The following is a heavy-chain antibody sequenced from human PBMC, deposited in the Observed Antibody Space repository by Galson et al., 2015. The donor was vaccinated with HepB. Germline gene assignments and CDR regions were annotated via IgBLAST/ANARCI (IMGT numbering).Heavy chain of an antibody. V-gene: IGHV3-23*01. J-gene: IGHJ4*02. D-gene: IGHD1-1*01. CDR3: AREDWKLDY. CDR1: GFTFSSYA. CDR2: ISGSGFDT. Sequence: SLRLSCAASGFTFSSYAMNWVRQAPGRGLEWVSRISGSGFDTDYADSVKGRFTISRDNYKNTLYLQMNSLRAEDTAVYYCAREDWKLDYWGQGTLATVSS.